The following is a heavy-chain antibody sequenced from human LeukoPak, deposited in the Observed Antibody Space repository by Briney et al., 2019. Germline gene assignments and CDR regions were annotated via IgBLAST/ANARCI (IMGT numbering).Heavy chain of an antibody. V-gene: IGHV3-33*01. CDR3: AREVGRLYSFDY. CDR2: ILYDGSKI. CDR1: GFTFSTYV. Sequence: PGGSLRLSCAASGFTFSTYVIHWVRQAPGKGLEWVAAILYDGSKIFYTDSVKGRFTISGDISKNTVYLQVNSLRAEDTAVYYCAREVGRLYSFDYWGQGTLVTVSS. J-gene: IGHJ4*02. D-gene: IGHD6-25*01.